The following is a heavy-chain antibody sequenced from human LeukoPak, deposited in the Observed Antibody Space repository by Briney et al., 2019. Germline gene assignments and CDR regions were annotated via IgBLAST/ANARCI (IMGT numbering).Heavy chain of an antibody. CDR1: GGSFSGYY. V-gene: IGHV4-34*01. J-gene: IGHJ4*02. Sequence: SETLSLTCAVYGGSFSGYYWSWIRQPPGKGLEWIGEINHSGSTNYNPSLKSRVTISVDTSKNQFSLKLSSVTAADTAVYYCARLGKRIFGVVTNFDYWGQGTLVTVSS. CDR3: ARLGKRIFGVVTNFDY. D-gene: IGHD3-3*01. CDR2: INHSGST.